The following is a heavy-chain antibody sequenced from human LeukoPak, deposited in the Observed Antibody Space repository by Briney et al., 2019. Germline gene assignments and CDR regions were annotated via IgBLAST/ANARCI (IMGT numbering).Heavy chain of an antibody. CDR2: IYPGDSDT. D-gene: IGHD4-17*01. CDR3: ASTTVTAREKYYFEY. CDR1: GYKLTNNW. J-gene: IGHJ4*02. V-gene: IGHV5-51*01. Sequence: GESLKISCKISGYKLTNNWIGWVRQMPGKGLEWMGIIYPGDSDTRYSPSFQGQVTISADKSISTAYLQWSSLKASDTAMYYCASTTVTAREKYYFEYWGQGTLVTVSS.